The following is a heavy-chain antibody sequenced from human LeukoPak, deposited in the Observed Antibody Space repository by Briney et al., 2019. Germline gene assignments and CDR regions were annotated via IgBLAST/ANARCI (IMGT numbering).Heavy chain of an antibody. J-gene: IGHJ4*02. CDR1: GGSISSYY. CDR2: IYTSGST. D-gene: IGHD3-10*01. CDR3: ARDFYGSGSYYIDY. V-gene: IGHV4-4*07. Sequence: SETLSLTCTGSGGSISSYYWSWIRQPAGKGLEWIGRIYTSGSTNYNPSLKSRVTMSVDTSKNQFYLKLSSVTAADTAVYYCARDFYGSGSYYIDYWGQGTLVTVSS.